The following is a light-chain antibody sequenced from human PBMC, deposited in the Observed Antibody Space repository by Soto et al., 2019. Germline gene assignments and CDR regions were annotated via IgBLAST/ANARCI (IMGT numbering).Light chain of an antibody. CDR2: EVN. V-gene: IGLV2-23*02. Sequence: QSALTQPASVSGSPGQSITISCSGTTSDVGGYVVVSWYQQHPGKAPKLMIFEVNQRPSGVSDRFSGSKSGNTASLTISGLQAGDEADYYCCSFAGRSTFWVFGGVTKLTVL. CDR1: TSDVGGYVV. CDR3: CSFAGRSTFWV. J-gene: IGLJ3*02.